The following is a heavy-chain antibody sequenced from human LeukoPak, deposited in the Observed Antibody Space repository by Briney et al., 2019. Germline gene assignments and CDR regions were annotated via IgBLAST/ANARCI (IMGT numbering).Heavy chain of an antibody. CDR3: ARESGGADR. CDR2: FYYSGST. Sequence: PSETLSLTCTVVSGGSISSSSYYWGWIRQPPGKGLEWIGSFYYSGSTYYNPSLKSRVTISADTSKNQFSLKLSSVTAADTAVYYCARESGGADRWGQGTLVTVSS. J-gene: IGHJ5*02. CDR1: GGSISSSSYY. V-gene: IGHV4-39*02. D-gene: IGHD1-26*01.